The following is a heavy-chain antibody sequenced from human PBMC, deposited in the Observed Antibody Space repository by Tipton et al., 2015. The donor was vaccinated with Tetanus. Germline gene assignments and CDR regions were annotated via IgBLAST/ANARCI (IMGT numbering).Heavy chain of an antibody. D-gene: IGHD5/OR15-5a*01. J-gene: IGHJ6*02. Sequence: TLSLTCAVKGGSFSGYYWTWIRQAPGKGLEWIGQINHSGGTSYSSSLKSRVTISLDTSKNHFSRRLRSLTAADSAVYFCARERNVGVSVRDGMDVWGQGTMVTVSS. CDR3: ARERNVGVSVRDGMDV. V-gene: IGHV4-34*01. CDR1: GGSFSGYY. CDR2: INHSGGT.